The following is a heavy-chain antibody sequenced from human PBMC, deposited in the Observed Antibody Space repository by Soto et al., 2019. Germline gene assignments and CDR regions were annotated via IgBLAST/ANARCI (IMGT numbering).Heavy chain of an antibody. Sequence: PSETLSLTCTVSGGSISSYCWSWIRQPPGKGLEWIGYIYYSGSTNYNPSLKSRVTISVDTSKNQFSLKLSSVTAADTAVYYCAREDDILTGYYISAAFDIWGQGTMVTVSS. CDR1: GGSISSYC. V-gene: IGHV4-59*01. CDR2: IYYSGST. D-gene: IGHD3-9*01. J-gene: IGHJ3*02. CDR3: AREDDILTGYYISAAFDI.